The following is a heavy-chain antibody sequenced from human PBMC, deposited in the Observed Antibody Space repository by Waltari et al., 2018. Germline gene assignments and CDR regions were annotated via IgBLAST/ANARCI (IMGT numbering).Heavy chain of an antibody. CDR2: INHRGNT. V-gene: IGHV4-34*02. Sequence: QVQLQQWGAGLLKPSETRSLTCAVYGGSFSDYYGSWIRQPPGKGLEWVGQINHRGNTNYNPSLKTRVTISVDKSKNQFSLRLSSVTAADTAVYYCARVNDYYDTNGAFFDIWGQGTMVTVSS. CDR1: GGSFSDYY. D-gene: IGHD3-22*01. CDR3: ARVNDYYDTNGAFFDI. J-gene: IGHJ3*02.